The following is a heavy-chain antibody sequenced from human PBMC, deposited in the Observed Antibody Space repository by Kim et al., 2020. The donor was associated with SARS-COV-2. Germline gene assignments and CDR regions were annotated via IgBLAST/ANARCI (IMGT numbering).Heavy chain of an antibody. Sequence: GGSLRLSCAASGFTFSSYSMNWVRQAPGKGLEWVSYISSSSSTIYYADSVKGRFTISRDNAKNSLYLQMNSLRDEDTAVYYCARDLTTVAGTFRSPYYYGMGVWGPGTTVTLSS. CDR1: GFTFSSYS. CDR3: ARDLTTVAGTFRSPYYYGMGV. J-gene: IGHJ6*02. V-gene: IGHV3-48*02. D-gene: IGHD6-19*01. CDR2: ISSSSSTI.